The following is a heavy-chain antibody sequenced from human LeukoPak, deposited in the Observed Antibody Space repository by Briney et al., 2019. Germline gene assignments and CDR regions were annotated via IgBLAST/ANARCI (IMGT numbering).Heavy chain of an antibody. J-gene: IGHJ3*02. Sequence: SETLSLTCIVSGGSINSHYWSWIRQTPGKGLEWIGDIHYTGTTKYNPSVKSRVTISIDTSKNQFSLELSSVTATDTAVYFCATNRVGTYDRPFDIWGQGTMVTVSS. CDR2: IHYTGTT. CDR1: GGSINSHY. V-gene: IGHV4-59*08. CDR3: ATNRVGTYDRPFDI. D-gene: IGHD1-26*01.